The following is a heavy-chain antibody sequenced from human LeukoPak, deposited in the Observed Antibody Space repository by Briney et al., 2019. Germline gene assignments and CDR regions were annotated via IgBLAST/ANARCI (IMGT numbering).Heavy chain of an antibody. CDR2: INHSGST. D-gene: IGHD5-12*01. CDR3: ARVRRWLQFDYGMDV. CDR1: GGSFSGYY. Sequence: ETLSLTCAVYGGSFSGYYWSWIRQPPGKGLEWIGEINHSGSTNYNPSLKSRVTISVDTSKNQSSLKLSSVTAADTAVYYCARVRRWLQFDYGMDVWGQGTTVTVSS. J-gene: IGHJ6*02. V-gene: IGHV4-34*01.